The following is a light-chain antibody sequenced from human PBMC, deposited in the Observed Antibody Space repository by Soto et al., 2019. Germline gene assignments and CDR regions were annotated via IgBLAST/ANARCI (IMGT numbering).Light chain of an antibody. CDR3: QQSYTTPYA. J-gene: IGKJ2*01. CDR2: SAS. V-gene: IGKV1-39*01. Sequence: DIQMIQSPSSLSASVGDRVTITCRANQTIDRHLDWFQQRPGNAPKLLIYSASNLQSGVTSRFSGSGYGTDFTLTIHSLQPEDFATYYCQQSYTTPYAFGQVT. CDR1: QTIDRH.